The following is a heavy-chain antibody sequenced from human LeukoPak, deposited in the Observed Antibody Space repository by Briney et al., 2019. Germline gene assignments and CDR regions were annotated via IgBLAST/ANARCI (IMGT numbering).Heavy chain of an antibody. Sequence: GGSLRLSCAASGFTFSSYAMSWVRQAPGKGLEWVSAISGSGGSTYYADSVKGRFTVSRDNAKNSLYLQMNSLRAEDTAVYYCARVADYCSSTSCHGRNWGQGTLVTVSS. CDR1: GFTFSSYA. CDR2: ISGSGGST. CDR3: ARVADYCSSTSCHGRN. J-gene: IGHJ1*01. D-gene: IGHD2-2*01. V-gene: IGHV3-23*01.